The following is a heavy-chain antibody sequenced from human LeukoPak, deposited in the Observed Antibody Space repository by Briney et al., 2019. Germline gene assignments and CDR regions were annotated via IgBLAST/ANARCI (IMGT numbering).Heavy chain of an antibody. D-gene: IGHD3-16*01. CDR2: ISSNGATT. J-gene: IGHJ3*02. Sequence: QPGGSLRLSCSASGFTFNRFYLHWVRQAPGKGLEFVSHISSNGATTYYADSVKGRSTISRDNSKNTLYLQMNSLRAEDTALYYCVTKLYVGHTHAFDIWGQGTMVTVSP. CDR3: VTKLYVGHTHAFDI. CDR1: GFTFNRFY. V-gene: IGHV3-64D*06.